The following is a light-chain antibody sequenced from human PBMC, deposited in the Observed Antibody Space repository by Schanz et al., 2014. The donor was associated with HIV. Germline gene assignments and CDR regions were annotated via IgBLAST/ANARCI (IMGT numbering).Light chain of an antibody. CDR3: SSYRGDHTVV. J-gene: IGLJ3*02. CDR2: EVS. Sequence: QSALTQPASVSGSPGQSITISCTGTSSDVGSYNLVSWYQQHPGKAPKLMIYEVSKRPPGVSNRFSGSKSGNTASLTISGLQADDEADYYCSSYRGDHTVVFGGGTKLTVL. V-gene: IGLV2-14*02. CDR1: SSDVGSYNL.